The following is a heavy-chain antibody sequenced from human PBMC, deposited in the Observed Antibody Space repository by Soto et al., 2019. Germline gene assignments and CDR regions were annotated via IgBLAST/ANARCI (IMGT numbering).Heavy chain of an antibody. CDR1: GYTFTSYY. D-gene: IGHD6-13*01. J-gene: IGHJ5*02. V-gene: IGHV1-46*01. CDR3: ARDVRRPEWGGIADGNWFDP. CDR2: INPSGGSA. Sequence: ASVKVSCKASGYTFTSYYMHWVRQAPGQGLEWMGIINPSGGSASYAQKFQGRVTMTRDTSTSTVYMELSSLRSEDTAVYYCARDVRRPEWGGIADGNWFDPWGQGTLVTVS.